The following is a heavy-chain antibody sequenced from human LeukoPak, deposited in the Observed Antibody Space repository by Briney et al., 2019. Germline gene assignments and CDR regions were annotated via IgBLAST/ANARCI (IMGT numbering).Heavy chain of an antibody. J-gene: IGHJ4*02. V-gene: IGHV4-61*02. CDR3: ARLSPHGGEGTFFDY. CDR1: GGSISGASYY. D-gene: IGHD4-23*01. CDR2: IYSSGRT. Sequence: SETLSLTCTVSGGSISGASYYWSWIRQPPGKGLEWIGRIYSSGRTHYNPSLESRLTMSLDTSANQFSLKLTSVTATDTAVYYCARLSPHGGEGTFFDYWGQGTLVTVSS.